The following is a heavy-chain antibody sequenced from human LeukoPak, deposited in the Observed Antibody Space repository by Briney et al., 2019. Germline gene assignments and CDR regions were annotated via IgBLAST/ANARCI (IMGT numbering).Heavy chain of an antibody. J-gene: IGHJ4*02. V-gene: IGHV3-33*01. CDR2: IWYDGSNK. CDR1: GFTFSSYG. CDR3: AGSYYDSSGPLDY. Sequence: GRSLRLSCAGSGFTFSSYGMHWVRQAPGKGLEWVAVIWYDGSNKYYADSVKGRFTISRDNSKNTLYLQMNSLRAEDTAVYYCAGSYYDSSGPLDYWGQGTLVTVSS. D-gene: IGHD3-22*01.